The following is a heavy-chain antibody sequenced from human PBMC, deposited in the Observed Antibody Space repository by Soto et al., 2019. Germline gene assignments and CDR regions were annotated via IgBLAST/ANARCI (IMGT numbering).Heavy chain of an antibody. CDR3: ARDPPHSYGVYYFDY. D-gene: IGHD5-18*01. CDR1: GSSISSYY. CDR2: IYYTGTT. V-gene: IGHV4-59*12. Sequence: SETLSLTCTVSGSSISSYYWSWFRQPPGQGLEWVGYIYYTGTTTYNPSLKSRVTISVDASKSQFSLNLRSVTAADTAVYYCARDPPHSYGVYYFDYWGQGTPVTVSS. J-gene: IGHJ4*02.